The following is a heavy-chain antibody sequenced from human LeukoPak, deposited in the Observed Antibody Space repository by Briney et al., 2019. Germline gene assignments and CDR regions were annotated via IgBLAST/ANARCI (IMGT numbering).Heavy chain of an antibody. CDR3: TKAVTSGGAYPLDAFDI. Sequence: QAGGSLRLSCAASGFTFSTYAMSWVRQAPGKGLEWVSLISGSGGSTYNADSVKGRFTISRDNSKNTLYLQMKSLRADDTAVYYCTKAVTSGGAYPLDAFDIWGLGTMVTVSS. V-gene: IGHV3-23*01. CDR2: ISGSGGST. CDR1: GFTFSTYA. D-gene: IGHD2-8*02. J-gene: IGHJ3*02.